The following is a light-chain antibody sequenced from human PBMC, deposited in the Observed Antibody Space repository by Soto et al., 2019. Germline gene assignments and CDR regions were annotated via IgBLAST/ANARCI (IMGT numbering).Light chain of an antibody. V-gene: IGKV2-28*01. CDR2: LGS. CDR3: MQALQTPLT. J-gene: IGKJ4*01. CDR1: QSLLHSNGYNY. Sequence: DIGRTQSPLSLPVTPVEPASISCMSSQSLLHSNGYNYLDWYLQKPGQSPQLLIYLGSNRASGVPDRFSGSGSGTDFTLKISRVEAEDVGVYYCMQALQTPLTFGGGTKVDI.